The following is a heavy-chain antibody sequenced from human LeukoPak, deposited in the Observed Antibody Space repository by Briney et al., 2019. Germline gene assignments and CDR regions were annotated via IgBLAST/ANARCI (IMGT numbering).Heavy chain of an antibody. D-gene: IGHD6-19*01. V-gene: IGHV3-23*01. CDR1: GFTFSSYA. CDR2: VNDGGDNT. CDR3: AKARGTTGWLPYFDY. Sequence: PGGSLRLSCSASGFTFSSYAMSWVRQAPGKGLEWVSSVNDGGDNTYYADYLRGRFTVSRDNSRNTLWLQMNSLRAEDTAIYYCAKARGTTGWLPYFDYWGREPWSPSPQ. J-gene: IGHJ4*02.